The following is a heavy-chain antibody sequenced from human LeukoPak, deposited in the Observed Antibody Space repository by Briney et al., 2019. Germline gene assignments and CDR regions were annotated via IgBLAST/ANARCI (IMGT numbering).Heavy chain of an antibody. V-gene: IGHV4-30-4*01. CDR2: IYYSGST. J-gene: IGHJ4*02. Sequence: SETLSLTCTVSGGSISSGDYYWSWIRQPPGKGLEWIGYIYYSGSTYYNPSLKSRVTLSVDTSKNQFSLKLSSVTAADTAVYYCARGRSDGSGRMDQYYFDYWGQGTLVTVSS. CDR3: ARGRSDGSGRMDQYYFDY. D-gene: IGHD3-10*01. CDR1: GGSISSGDYY.